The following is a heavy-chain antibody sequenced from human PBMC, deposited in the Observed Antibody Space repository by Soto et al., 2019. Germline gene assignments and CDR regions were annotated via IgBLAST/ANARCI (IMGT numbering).Heavy chain of an antibody. V-gene: IGHV3-48*03. Sequence: PGGTLSLSCAASGFTFSSYEMNWVRQAPGTGLEWVSYISSSGSTIYYADSVKGRFTISRDNAKNSLYLQMNSLRAEDTAVYYCARVGSTGPYDSSGYFGYWGQGTLVTVSS. CDR2: ISSSGSTI. D-gene: IGHD3-22*01. J-gene: IGHJ4*02. CDR3: ARVGSTGPYDSSGYFGY. CDR1: GFTFSSYE.